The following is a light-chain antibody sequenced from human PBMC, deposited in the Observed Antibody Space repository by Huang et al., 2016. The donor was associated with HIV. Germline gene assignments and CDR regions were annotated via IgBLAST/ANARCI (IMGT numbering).Light chain of an antibody. CDR3: QQYDKWPPRLT. Sequence: EIVMTQSPATLSVSPGERVILSCRASESVGSSLAWYQQQPGQAPRLLIYGASTRASGVPPRLSGSGSGTEFTLSISGLQSADFAVDYCQQYDKWPPRLTFGGGTKVEIK. CDR1: ESVGSS. CDR2: GAS. J-gene: IGKJ4*01. V-gene: IGKV3-15*01.